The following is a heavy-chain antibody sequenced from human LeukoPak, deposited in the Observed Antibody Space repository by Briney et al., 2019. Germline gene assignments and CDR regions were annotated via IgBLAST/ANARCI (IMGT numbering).Heavy chain of an antibody. Sequence: GGSLRLSCAASRFTFSSYWMSWVRQAPGKGLEWVANIKQDGSEEYYVDSVEGRFTISRDNAKNSLYLQMNSLRAEDTAVYYCARDYNLGQGTLVTVSS. V-gene: IGHV3-7*01. CDR2: IKQDGSEE. CDR1: RFTFSSYW. CDR3: ARDYN. J-gene: IGHJ4*02.